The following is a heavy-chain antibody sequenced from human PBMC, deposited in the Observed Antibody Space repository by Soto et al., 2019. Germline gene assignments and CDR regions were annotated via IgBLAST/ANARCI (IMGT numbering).Heavy chain of an antibody. CDR3: ATDLRREHTGIDY. J-gene: IGHJ4*02. Sequence: PGGSLRLSCAASGFTFSSAWMKWVRQAPGKGLEWLGRIKSKTDGGTTHYAAPVQGRFNISRDDSEKTLYLQMNSLKTEDTGVYYCATDLRREHTGIDYWGQGTLVTVSS. CDR1: GFTFSSAW. V-gene: IGHV3-15*01. D-gene: IGHD1-26*01. CDR2: IKSKTDGGTT.